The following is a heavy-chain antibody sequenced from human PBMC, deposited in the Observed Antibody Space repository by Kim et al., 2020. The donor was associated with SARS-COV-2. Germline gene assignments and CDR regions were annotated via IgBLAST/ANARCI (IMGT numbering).Heavy chain of an antibody. CDR2: INSNSGGR. Sequence: ASVKVSCKASGYIFTDYYIHWVRQAPGQGPEWMGWINSNSGGRSYAQKFQGRVTMTRDTSISTAYMELSRLRSDDTAVYYCARGRYYSRSGYYVFDYWGQ. V-gene: IGHV1-2*02. J-gene: IGHJ4*02. D-gene: IGHD3-22*01. CDR1: GYIFTDYY. CDR3: ARGRYYSRSGYYVFDY.